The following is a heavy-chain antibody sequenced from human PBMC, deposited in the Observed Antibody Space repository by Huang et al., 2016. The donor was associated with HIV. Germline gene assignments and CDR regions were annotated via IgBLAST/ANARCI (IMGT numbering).Heavy chain of an antibody. D-gene: IGHD3-22*01. CDR3: ARMFKYDSGGYWGNDAFDI. J-gene: IGHJ3*02. Sequence: QVQLQQWGAELLKPSETLSLTCAVSGGSFSGHYWTWIRQPPGRGLEWIGEISDSGSNTYNPALQSRVPLSGDTSQSQFSLKLNSVTAADTAIYYCARMFKYDSGGYWGNDAFDIWGQGTMVTVSS. V-gene: IGHV4-34*02. CDR1: GGSFSGHY. CDR2: ISDSGSN.